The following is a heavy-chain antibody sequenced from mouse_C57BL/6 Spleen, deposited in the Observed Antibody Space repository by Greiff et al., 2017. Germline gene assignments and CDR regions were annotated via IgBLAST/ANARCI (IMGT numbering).Heavy chain of an antibody. V-gene: IGHV3-8*01. CDR2: ISYSGST. CDR3: ARYSNYVWYFDV. Sequence: EVQLQQSGPGLVKPSQTLSLTCSVSGYSITSDYLNWIRQFPGNKLEYMGSISYSGSTYYYPALKSRLSITRDTSKNQYYMQLKSVTTEDTATYYCARYSNYVWYFDVWGTGTTVTVSS. D-gene: IGHD2-5*01. CDR1: GYSITSDY. J-gene: IGHJ1*03.